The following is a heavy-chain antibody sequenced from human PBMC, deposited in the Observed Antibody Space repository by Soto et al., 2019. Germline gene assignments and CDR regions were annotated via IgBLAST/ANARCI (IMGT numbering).Heavy chain of an antibody. CDR1: GGSFSGYY. J-gene: IGHJ6*02. V-gene: IGHV4-34*01. Sequence: QVQLQQWGAGLLKPSETLSLTCAVYGGSFSGYYWSWIRQPPGKGLEWIGEINHSGSTNYNPSLKSRVTISVDTSKNQFSLKLSSVTAADTAVYYCARGGSSAMNPYYYYGMDVWGQGTTVTVSS. CDR3: ARGGSSAMNPYYYYGMDV. D-gene: IGHD3-10*01. CDR2: INHSGST.